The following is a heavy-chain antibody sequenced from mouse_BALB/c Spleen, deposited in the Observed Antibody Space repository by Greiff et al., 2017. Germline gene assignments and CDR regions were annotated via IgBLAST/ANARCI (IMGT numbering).Heavy chain of an antibody. V-gene: IGHV1-4*01. CDR1: GYTFTSYT. CDR2: INPSSGYT. Sequence: VQLHQSGAELARPGASVKMSCKASGYTFTSYTMHWVNQRPGQGLEWIGYINPSSGYTNYNQKFKDKATLTADKSSSTAYMQLSSLTSEDSAVYYCARLYYGRFAYWGQGTLVTVSA. CDR3: ARLYYGRFAY. D-gene: IGHD1-1*01. J-gene: IGHJ3*01.